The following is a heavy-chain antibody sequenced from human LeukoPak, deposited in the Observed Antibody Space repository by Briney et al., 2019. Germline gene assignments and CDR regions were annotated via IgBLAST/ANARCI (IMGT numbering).Heavy chain of an antibody. CDR1: GGSISSYY. CDR3: ARRYYDYVWGSYRYVTLHWFDP. CDR2: INHSGST. D-gene: IGHD3-16*02. V-gene: IGHV4-34*01. J-gene: IGHJ5*02. Sequence: SETLSLTCTVSGGSISSYYWSWIRQPPGKGLEWIGEINHSGSTNYNPSLKSRVTISVDTSKNQFSLKLSSVTAAGTAVYYCARRYYDYVWGSYRYVTLHWFDPWGQGTLVTVSS.